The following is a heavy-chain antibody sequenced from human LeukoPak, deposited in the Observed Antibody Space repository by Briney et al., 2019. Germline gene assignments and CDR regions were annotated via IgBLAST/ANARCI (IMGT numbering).Heavy chain of an antibody. CDR2: MNPNSGNT. D-gene: IGHD2-2*01. V-gene: IGHV1-8*01. J-gene: IGHJ6*02. CDR3: ARVSCSSTSCYVYYYYGMDV. Sequence: ASVKVSCKASGYTFTSYDINWVRQATGQGLEWMGWMNPNSGNTGYAQKFQGRVTMTRNTSISTAYMELSSLRSEDTAVYYCARVSCSSTSCYVYYYYGMDVWGQGTTVTVS. CDR1: GYTFTSYD.